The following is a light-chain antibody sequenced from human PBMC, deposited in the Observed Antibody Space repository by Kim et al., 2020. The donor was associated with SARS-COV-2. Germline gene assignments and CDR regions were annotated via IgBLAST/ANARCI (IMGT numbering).Light chain of an antibody. CDR3: QQDYNLPP. Sequence: PGERVTLSCRASQSVSSSYLTWYQQKPGQAPRLLIYGASTRATGIPARFSGSGSGTDFTLTISSLQPDDFAVYYCQQDYNLPPFGGGTKVDI. CDR2: GAS. J-gene: IGKJ4*01. CDR1: QSVSSSY. V-gene: IGKV3D-7*01.